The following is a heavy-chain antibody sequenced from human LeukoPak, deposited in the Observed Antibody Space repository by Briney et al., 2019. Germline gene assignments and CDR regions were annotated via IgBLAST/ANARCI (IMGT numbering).Heavy chain of an antibody. V-gene: IGHV1-8*01. CDR2: MNPNSGNT. Sequence: ASVKVSCKASGYTLTSYDINWVRQATGQGLEWMGWMNPNSGNTGYAQKFQGRVTMTRNTSISTAYMELSSLRSEDTAVYYCARSPSRRSIAARLNWFDPWGQGTLVTVSS. D-gene: IGHD6-6*01. CDR3: ARSPSRRSIAARLNWFDP. CDR1: GYTLTSYD. J-gene: IGHJ5*02.